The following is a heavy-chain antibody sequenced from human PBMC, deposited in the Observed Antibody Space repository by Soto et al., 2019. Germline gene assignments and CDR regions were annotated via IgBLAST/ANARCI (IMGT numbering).Heavy chain of an antibody. Sequence: EVMLLESGGGLVQPGGSLRLSCAASGFIFSTYSMTWVRQAPGKGLEWVAHITASGGTTYYADSVKGRFTISRDTSRNTLYLQMNSLRAEDSALYYCAKCLQAYWNYDAHHVWGQGTMVTVSS. CDR3: AKCLQAYWNYDAHHV. CDR1: GFIFSTYS. V-gene: IGHV3-23*01. J-gene: IGHJ3*01. D-gene: IGHD1-7*01. CDR2: ITASGGTT.